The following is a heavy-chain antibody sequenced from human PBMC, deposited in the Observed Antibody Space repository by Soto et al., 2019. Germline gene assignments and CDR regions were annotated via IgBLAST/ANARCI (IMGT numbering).Heavy chain of an antibody. J-gene: IGHJ6*02. V-gene: IGHV1-8*01. D-gene: IGHD3-3*01. CDR1: GYTFTSYD. CDR3: ARERKFDFWRKGLDV. CDR2: MDPNSGST. Sequence: ASVKVSCKASGYTFTSYDINWVRQAPGQGLEWLGWMDPNSGSTGYAQNFQGRVTMTRNISINAAHMELSSLRSEDTAVYYCARERKFDFWRKGLDVWGQGTPVTVYS.